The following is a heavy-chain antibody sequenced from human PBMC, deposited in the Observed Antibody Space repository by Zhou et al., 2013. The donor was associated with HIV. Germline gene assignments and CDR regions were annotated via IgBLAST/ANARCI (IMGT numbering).Heavy chain of an antibody. CDR3: ARVYEAIFESLWYFDL. Sequence: QVQLQQWGAGLLKPSETLSLTCAVYGGSFSGYYWSWIRQPPGKGLEWIGEINHSGSTNYNPSLKSRVTISVDTSKNQFSLKLSSVTAADTAVYYCARVYEAIFESLWYFDLWGLAPWSLSPQ. D-gene: IGHD3-3*01. J-gene: IGHJ2*01. CDR2: INHSGST. CDR1: GGSFSGYY. V-gene: IGHV4-34*01.